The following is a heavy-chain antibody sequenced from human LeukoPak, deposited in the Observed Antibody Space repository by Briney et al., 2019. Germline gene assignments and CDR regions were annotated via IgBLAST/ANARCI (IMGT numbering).Heavy chain of an antibody. V-gene: IGHV3-30*03. J-gene: IGHJ4*02. CDR1: GITFSRYW. CDR3: ARVRGVIESGPGRY. Sequence: PGGSLRLSCVDSGITFSRYWMSWVRQAPGKGLEWVAVISFDGSNKYYADSVKGRFTISRDNSKNTLYLQMNSLRAEDTAVYYCARVRGVIESGPGRYWGQGTLVTVSS. CDR2: ISFDGSNK. D-gene: IGHD3-10*01.